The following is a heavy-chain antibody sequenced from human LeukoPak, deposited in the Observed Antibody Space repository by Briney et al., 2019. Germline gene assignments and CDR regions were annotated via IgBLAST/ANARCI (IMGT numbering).Heavy chain of an antibody. J-gene: IGHJ3*02. V-gene: IGHV4-59*01. CDR1: GGSISSYY. D-gene: IGHD6-19*01. CDR3: AXXXRAVAGHDAFDI. CDR2: IYYSGST. Sequence: SETLSLTCTVSGGSISSYYWSWIRQPPGKGLEWIGYIYYSGSTNYNPSLKSRVTISVDTSKNQFSLKLSSVTAADTAVYYCAXXXRAVAGHDAFDIWGQGTMVTVSS.